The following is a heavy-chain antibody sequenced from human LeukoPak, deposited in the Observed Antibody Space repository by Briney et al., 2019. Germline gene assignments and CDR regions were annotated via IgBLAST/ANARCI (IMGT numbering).Heavy chain of an antibody. CDR2: IQYDGSNK. V-gene: IGHV3-30*02. CDR3: AKGAGGGFDY. D-gene: IGHD1-26*01. J-gene: IGHJ4*02. CDR1: GFSFRSCG. Sequence: PGGSLRLSCAASGFSFRSCGMHWVRQAPGKGLEWVTFIQYDGSNKYYADSVKGRFTVFRDNSKNTRFLQMNSLRPADTAVYYCAKGAGGGFDYWGRGPLVTVSS.